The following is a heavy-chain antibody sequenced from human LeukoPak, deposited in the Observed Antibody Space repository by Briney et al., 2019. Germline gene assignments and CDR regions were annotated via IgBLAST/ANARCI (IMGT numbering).Heavy chain of an antibody. Sequence: ETLSLTCAVYGGSFSGYYWSWVRQAPGKGLEWVSAISGSGGSTYYADSVKGRFTISRDNSKNTLYLQMNSLRAEDTAVYYCAKPIRGGPRFFDIWGQGTMVTVSS. CDR1: GGSFSGYY. CDR3: AKPIRGGPRFFDI. CDR2: ISGSGGST. J-gene: IGHJ3*02. V-gene: IGHV3-23*01. D-gene: IGHD5-24*01.